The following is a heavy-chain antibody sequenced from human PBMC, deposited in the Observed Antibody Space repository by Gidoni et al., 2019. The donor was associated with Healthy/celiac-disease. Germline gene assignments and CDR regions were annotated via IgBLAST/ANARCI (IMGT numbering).Heavy chain of an antibody. D-gene: IGHD2-2*01. CDR3: TRASRLNIVVVPAALDY. J-gene: IGHJ4*02. V-gene: IGHV3-49*05. CDR1: VFTFGDYA. CDR2: IRSKAYGGTT. Sequence: EVQLVESGGGLLKPGRSLRLSCTASVFTFGDYAMSWFRQAPGKGLEWVGFIRSKAYGGTTEYAASVKGRFTISRDDSKSIAYLQMNSLKTEDTAVYYCTRASRLNIVVVPAALDYWGQGTLVTVSS.